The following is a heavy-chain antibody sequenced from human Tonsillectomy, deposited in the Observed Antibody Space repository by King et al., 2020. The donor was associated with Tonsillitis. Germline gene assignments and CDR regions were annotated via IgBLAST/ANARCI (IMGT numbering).Heavy chain of an antibody. J-gene: IGHJ5*02. CDR2: ISGSGGST. CDR1: GFTFSSYA. V-gene: IGHV3-23*04. CDR3: AKDVARYYYDSSGPWFDP. D-gene: IGHD3-22*01. Sequence: VQLVESGGGLVQPGGSLRLSCAASGFTFSSYAMSWVRQAPGKGLEWVSAISGSGGSTYYADSVKGRFTISRDNSKNTLYLQMNSLRAEDTAVYYCAKDVARYYYDSSGPWFDPWGQGTLVTVSS.